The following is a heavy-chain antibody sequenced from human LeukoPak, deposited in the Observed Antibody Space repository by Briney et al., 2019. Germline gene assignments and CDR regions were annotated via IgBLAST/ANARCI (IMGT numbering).Heavy chain of an antibody. CDR2: IYYSGST. J-gene: IGHJ5*02. CDR1: GGSISSSSYY. Sequence: SETLSLTCTVSGGSISSSSYYWGWIRQPPGKGLEWIGSIYYSGSTYYNPSLKSRVTISVDTSKNQFSLKLTSVTAADTAVYYCARDLYYFGSGFDPWGQGTLVTVSS. V-gene: IGHV4-39*07. D-gene: IGHD3-10*01. CDR3: ARDLYYFGSGFDP.